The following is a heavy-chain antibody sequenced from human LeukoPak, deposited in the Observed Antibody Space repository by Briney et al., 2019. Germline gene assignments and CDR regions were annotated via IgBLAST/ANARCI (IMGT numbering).Heavy chain of an antibody. Sequence: GASVKVSCKASGYTFTGYYMHWVRQAPGQGLEWMGRINPNSGGTNYAQKFQGRVTMTRDTSSSTAYMELSRLRSDDTAVYYCARGECSGGSCYAHRWFDPWGQGTLVTVSS. D-gene: IGHD2-15*01. J-gene: IGHJ5*02. CDR2: INPNSGGT. CDR1: GYTFTGYY. CDR3: ARGECSGGSCYAHRWFDP. V-gene: IGHV1-2*06.